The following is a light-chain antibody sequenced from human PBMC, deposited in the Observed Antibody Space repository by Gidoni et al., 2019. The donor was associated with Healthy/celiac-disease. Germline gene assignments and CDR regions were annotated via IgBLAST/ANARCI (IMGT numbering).Light chain of an antibody. J-gene: IGKJ1*01. Sequence: IVLTQSPDFQSVTPKEKVTITCRASQRIGSSLHLYKQKPDQSPKRLLTYAATSFSAVPSWSSGSGCCTDFSLTINSLVAADASTYYCHQSSSLPGTFGQGTKVEIK. CDR2: YAA. CDR1: QRIGSS. V-gene: IGKV6-21*01. CDR3: HQSSSLPGT.